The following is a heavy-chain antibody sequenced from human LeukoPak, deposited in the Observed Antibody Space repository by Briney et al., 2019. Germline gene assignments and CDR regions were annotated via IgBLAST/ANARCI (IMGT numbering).Heavy chain of an antibody. CDR1: GYTFTGYY. V-gene: IGHV1-2*02. D-gene: IGHD3-3*01. J-gene: IGHJ4*02. Sequence: VASVKVSCKASGYTFTGYYMHWVRQAPGQGLEWMGWINPNSGGTNYAQKFQGRVTMTRDTSISTAYMELSRLRSDDTAVYYCARGPDDFWSGYSPSYWGQGTLVTVSS. CDR2: INPNSGGT. CDR3: ARGPDDFWSGYSPSY.